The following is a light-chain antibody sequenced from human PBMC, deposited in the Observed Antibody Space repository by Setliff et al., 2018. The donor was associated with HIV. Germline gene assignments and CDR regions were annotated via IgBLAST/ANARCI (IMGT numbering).Light chain of an antibody. J-gene: IGLJ1*01. Sequence: QSVLTQPPSVSGSPGQSVTISCTGTSSDVGSYNHVSWYQQPPGTVPKLMVYEVSNRPSGVPDRFSGSKSGNTASLTISELLADDEADYDCSSYTSSSTDVFGTGTKVPGL. V-gene: IGLV2-18*02. CDR2: EVS. CDR3: SSYTSSSTDV. CDR1: SSDVGSYNH.